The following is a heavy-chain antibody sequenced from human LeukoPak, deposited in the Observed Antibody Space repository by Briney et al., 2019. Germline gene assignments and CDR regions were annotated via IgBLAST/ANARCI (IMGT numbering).Heavy chain of an antibody. CDR3: ARDPGYCSGGSCHPDNWFDP. CDR2: INSDGSST. V-gene: IGHV3-74*01. Sequence: QTGGSLRLSCAASGFTFSSYWMHWVRQAPGKGLVWVSRINSDGSSTSYADSVKGRFTISRDNAKNTLYLQMNSLRAEDTAVYYCARDPGYCSGGSCHPDNWFDPWGQGTLVTVSS. CDR1: GFTFSSYW. D-gene: IGHD2-15*01. J-gene: IGHJ5*02.